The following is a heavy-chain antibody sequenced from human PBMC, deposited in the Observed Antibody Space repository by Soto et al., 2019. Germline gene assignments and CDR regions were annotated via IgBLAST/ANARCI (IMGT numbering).Heavy chain of an antibody. CDR2: ISATGGST. V-gene: IGHV3-23*01. Sequence: GGSLRLSCAASGFTFSSYTMSWVRQAPGKGLEWVSGISATGGSTYYADSVKGRFTFSRDNSKNTLYLQMNSLRAEDTAVYYCAKGRGSSSSGTDYWGQGTLVTVSS. D-gene: IGHD6-6*01. J-gene: IGHJ4*02. CDR1: GFTFSSYT. CDR3: AKGRGSSSSGTDY.